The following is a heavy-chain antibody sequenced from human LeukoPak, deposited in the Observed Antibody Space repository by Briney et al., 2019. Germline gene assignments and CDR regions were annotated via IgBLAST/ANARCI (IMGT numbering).Heavy chain of an antibody. V-gene: IGHV3-33*01. CDR2: IWYDGSNK. J-gene: IGHJ6*02. CDR1: GFTFSSYG. D-gene: IGHD1-26*01. CDR3: ARNPLPDYYYYGMDV. Sequence: GGSLRLSRAASGFTFSSYGMHWVRQAPGKGLEWVAVIWYDGSNKYYADSVKGRFTISRDNSKNTLYLQMNSLRAEDTAVYYCARNPLPDYYYYGMDVWGQGTTVTVSS.